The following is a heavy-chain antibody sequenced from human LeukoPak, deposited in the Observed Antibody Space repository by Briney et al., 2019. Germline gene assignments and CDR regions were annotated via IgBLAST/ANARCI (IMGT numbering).Heavy chain of an antibody. CDR1: GFIVSANQ. D-gene: IGHD3-22*01. J-gene: IGHJ4*02. Sequence: PGGSLRLSCSASGFIVSANQMSWVRQAPGKGLEWVSVISSGSTTYYAESVKGRFTISRDNSKNTLYLQMNSLRAEDTAVYYCARASNFDNSGYPHWGQGTLVTVSS. CDR2: ISSGSTT. V-gene: IGHV3-53*01. CDR3: ARASNFDNSGYPH.